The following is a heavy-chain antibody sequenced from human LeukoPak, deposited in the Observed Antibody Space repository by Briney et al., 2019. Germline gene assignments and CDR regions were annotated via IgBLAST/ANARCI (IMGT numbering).Heavy chain of an antibody. Sequence: SETLSLTCTVSGGSLSPYYWSWIRQPPGKGLEWIGFIFYGGSTNYNPSLQSRVTISVDTSMNHFSLKLSSVTAADTALYYCARYSPYGFASASFFDHWGQGTLVTVSS. CDR2: IFYGGST. J-gene: IGHJ5*02. CDR3: ARYSPYGFASASFFDH. D-gene: IGHD4-17*01. V-gene: IGHV4-59*08. CDR1: GGSLSPYY.